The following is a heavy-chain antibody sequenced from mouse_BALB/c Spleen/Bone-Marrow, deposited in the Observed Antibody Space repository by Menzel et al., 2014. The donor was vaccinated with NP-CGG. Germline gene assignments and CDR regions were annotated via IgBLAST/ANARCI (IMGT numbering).Heavy chain of an antibody. CDR2: INPYNDGT. D-gene: IGHD2-12*01. V-gene: IGHV1-14*01. J-gene: IGHJ3*01. CDR3: ARSTYDSFFY. CDR1: GYTFTSYV. Sequence: QLQQSGPELVKPGASVKMSCKASGYTFTSYVMHWVKQKPGQGLEWIGYINPYNDGTKYNEKFKGKATLTSDKSYSAAYIEFSSLSSEYSAVYYCARSTYDSFFYLGHGTLVTVSA.